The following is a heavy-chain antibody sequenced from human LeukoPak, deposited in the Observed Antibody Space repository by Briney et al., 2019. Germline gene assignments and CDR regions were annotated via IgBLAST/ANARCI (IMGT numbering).Heavy chain of an antibody. Sequence: NPSETLSLTCTVSGGSISSGGYVWSWIRQHPGKGLEWIGYIYSSGTPYYNPFLKSRHTISVATSKNQFSLKLSSVTAADTAVYYCARLLNWFDPWGQGTLVTVSS. V-gene: IGHV4-31*03. CDR3: ARLLNWFDP. J-gene: IGHJ5*02. CDR1: GGSISSGGYV. CDR2: IYSSGTP.